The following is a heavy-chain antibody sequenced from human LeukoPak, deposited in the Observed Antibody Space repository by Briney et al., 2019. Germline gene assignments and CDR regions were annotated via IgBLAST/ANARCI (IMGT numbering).Heavy chain of an antibody. CDR1: GGSIRNYY. Sequence: ASETLSLTCTVSGGSIRNYYWSWIRQPPGKGLEWIGYIYYSGSTNYNPSLKSRVTISVDTSKNQFSLKLSSVTAEDTAVYYCASRRAQGWNDAFDIWGQGTKVTVSS. D-gene: IGHD1-1*01. J-gene: IGHJ3*02. V-gene: IGHV4-59*01. CDR2: IYYSGST. CDR3: ASRRAQGWNDAFDI.